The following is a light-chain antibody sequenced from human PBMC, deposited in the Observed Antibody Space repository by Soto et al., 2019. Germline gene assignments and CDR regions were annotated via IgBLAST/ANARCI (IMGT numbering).Light chain of an antibody. Sequence: DIQMTQSPSSLSASVGDRVTITCRASQSIITYLNWYQQKPGKAPKLLIYAASSLQSGVPSRFSGSGSGTDFTLTISSLQPEDVATYYCQQSYSTLTWTFGQGTKV. CDR1: QSIITY. CDR2: AAS. V-gene: IGKV1-39*01. CDR3: QQSYSTLTWT. J-gene: IGKJ1*01.